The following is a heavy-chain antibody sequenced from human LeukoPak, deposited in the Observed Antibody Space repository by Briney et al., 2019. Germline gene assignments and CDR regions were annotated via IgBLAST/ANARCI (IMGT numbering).Heavy chain of an antibody. CDR1: GVTLSNYA. CDR2: ISSSGSGGNT. D-gene: IGHD5-18*01. Sequence: GGSLRLSCVASGVTLSNYAMSWAHQAPGKGLEWVSGISSSGSGGNTYYADSVKGRFTISRDNSENIVYLQMNNLRAEDTAVYYCAGRVTGYSSGYVYWGQGTLVTVSS. V-gene: IGHV3-23*01. J-gene: IGHJ4*02. CDR3: AGRVTGYSSGYVY.